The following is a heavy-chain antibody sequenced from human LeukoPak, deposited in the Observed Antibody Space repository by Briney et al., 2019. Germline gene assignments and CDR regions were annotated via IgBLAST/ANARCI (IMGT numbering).Heavy chain of an antibody. CDR1: GFTFSSYG. CDR3: AKDIRNHNYYYDSSGYYDY. CDR2: ISGSGGRT. J-gene: IGHJ4*02. V-gene: IGHV3-23*01. D-gene: IGHD3-22*01. Sequence: GGSLRLSCATSGFTFSSYGMTWVRQAPGKGLEWVSVISGSGGRTYYSDSVKGRFTLARDNSKNTLYLQMNILRAEDTAVYYCAKDIRNHNYYYDSSGYYDYWGQGTLVTVSS.